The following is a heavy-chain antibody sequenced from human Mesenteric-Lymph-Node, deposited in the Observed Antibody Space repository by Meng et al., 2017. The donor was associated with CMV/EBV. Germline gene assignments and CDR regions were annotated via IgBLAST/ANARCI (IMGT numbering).Heavy chain of an antibody. J-gene: IGHJ4*02. D-gene: IGHD1-26*01. CDR3: ARDALAPT. Sequence: GSLRLSCAVYGGSFSGYYWSWIRQPPGKGLEWIGEINHSGSTNYNPSLKSRVTISVDTSKNQFSLILSSVTAADTAVYYCARDALAPTWGQGTLVTVSS. CDR1: GGSFSGYY. CDR2: INHSGST. V-gene: IGHV4-34*01.